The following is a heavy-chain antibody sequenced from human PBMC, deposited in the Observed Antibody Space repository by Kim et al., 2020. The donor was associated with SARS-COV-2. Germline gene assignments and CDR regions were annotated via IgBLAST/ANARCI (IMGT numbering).Heavy chain of an antibody. CDR2: IRSKAYGGTT. Sequence: GGSLRLSCTASGFTFGDYAMSWVRQAPGKGLEWVGFIRSKAYGGTTEYAASVKGRFTISRDDSKSIAYLQMNSLKTEDTAVYYCTRDQYYYGSGNRPGYYYYGMDVWGQGTTVTVSS. CDR3: TRDQYYYGSGNRPGYYYYGMDV. J-gene: IGHJ6*02. CDR1: GFTFGDYA. D-gene: IGHD3-10*01. V-gene: IGHV3-49*04.